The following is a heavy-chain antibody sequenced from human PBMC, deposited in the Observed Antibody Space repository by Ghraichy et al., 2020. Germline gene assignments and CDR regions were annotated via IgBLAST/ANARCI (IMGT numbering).Heavy chain of an antibody. CDR3: ARSDGGWYDSPFFDS. D-gene: IGHD6-19*01. Sequence: SETLSPTCAVSGASISSGGYSWSWIRQPPGKGLEWIGYVYYSGNTYYNPSLKSRLTISVDTSKNQLSLRLVSVTAADTAVYYCARSDGGWYDSPFFDSWGQGTLVTVSS. CDR1: GASISSGGYS. V-gene: IGHV4-30-4*07. CDR2: VYYSGNT. J-gene: IGHJ4*02.